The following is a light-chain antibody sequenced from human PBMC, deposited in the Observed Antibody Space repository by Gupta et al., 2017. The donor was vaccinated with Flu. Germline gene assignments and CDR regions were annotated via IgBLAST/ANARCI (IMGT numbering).Light chain of an antibody. Sequence: DSQMTQSPSSLSASVGDRGTITCQASQDISNYLNWYQQKPGKAPKLLIYVASNLETGVPSRFSGSGSGTDFTFTISSLQPEDIATYSCQQYDNLPPRVTFGGGTKVEIK. J-gene: IGKJ4*01. CDR3: QQYDNLPPRVT. V-gene: IGKV1-33*01. CDR1: QDISNY. CDR2: VAS.